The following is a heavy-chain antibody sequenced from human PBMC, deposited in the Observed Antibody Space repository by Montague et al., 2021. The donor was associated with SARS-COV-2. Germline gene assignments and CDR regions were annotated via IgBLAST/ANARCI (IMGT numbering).Heavy chain of an antibody. CDR3: ARDYRSGSSHFDY. V-gene: IGHV3-30-3*01. CDR2: ISYDGSSK. CDR1: GFTFSPYP. J-gene: IGHJ4*02. D-gene: IGHD3-10*01. Sequence: SLRLSCAASGFTFSPYPMHWVRQAPGKGLEWVAVISYDGSSKYYXXSLKGRFTISRDNSKNTLYLQMNSLRGEDTAIYYCARDYRSGSSHFDYWGQGTLVIVSS.